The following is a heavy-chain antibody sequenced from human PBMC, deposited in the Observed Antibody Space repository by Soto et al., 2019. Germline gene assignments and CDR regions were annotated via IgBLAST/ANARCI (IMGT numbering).Heavy chain of an antibody. D-gene: IGHD3-22*01. Sequence: SETLSLTCTVSGGSISSYYWSWIRQPPGKGLEWIGYIYYSGSTNYNPSLKSRVTISVDTSKNQFSLKLSSVTAADTAVYYCARAVSRDSSGYFGNWFDPWGQGTLSPSPQ. J-gene: IGHJ5*02. CDR3: ARAVSRDSSGYFGNWFDP. CDR2: IYYSGST. CDR1: GGSISSYY. V-gene: IGHV4-59*01.